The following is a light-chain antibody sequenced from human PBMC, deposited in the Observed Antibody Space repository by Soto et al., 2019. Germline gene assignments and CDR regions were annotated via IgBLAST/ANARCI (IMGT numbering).Light chain of an antibody. V-gene: IGKV3-20*01. J-gene: IGKJ1*01. CDR2: GAS. Sequence: EIVWTQSPGTLSLSPGERATLSCRASQSVSSSYLAWYQQKPGQAPRLLIYGASSRATGIPDRFSGSGSGTEFTLTISRLEPEDFEVYYCQQYGSSPWTFGQGTKVDIK. CDR1: QSVSSSY. CDR3: QQYGSSPWT.